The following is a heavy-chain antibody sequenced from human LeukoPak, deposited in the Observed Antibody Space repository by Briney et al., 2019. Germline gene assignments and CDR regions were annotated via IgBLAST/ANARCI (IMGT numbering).Heavy chain of an antibody. Sequence: ASVNVSCKASGYTFTSYYMHWVRQAPGQGLEWMGIINPGGGGTSYAQKFQGRVTMTRDTSTSTVYMELSSLRSEDTAVYYCARDGIAVAGTAWFDPWGQGTLVTVSS. V-gene: IGHV1-46*01. D-gene: IGHD6-19*01. CDR3: ARDGIAVAGTAWFDP. J-gene: IGHJ5*02. CDR1: GYTFTSYY. CDR2: INPGGGGT.